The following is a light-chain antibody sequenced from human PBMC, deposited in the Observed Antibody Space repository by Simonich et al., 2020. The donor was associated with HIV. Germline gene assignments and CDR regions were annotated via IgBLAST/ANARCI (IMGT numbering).Light chain of an antibody. V-gene: IGKV6-21*01. J-gene: IGKJ2*01. CDR1: QSISCS. Sequence: EIVLIQSPDFQSVTPKENVTINCRANQSISCSLHLYQQKPDQSPKLLIKYVTQSVSGVPARFSGSESGTDFTLTINSLEAEDAATYYCHQSSSLPYTFGQGTKLEIK. CDR2: YVT. CDR3: HQSSSLPYT.